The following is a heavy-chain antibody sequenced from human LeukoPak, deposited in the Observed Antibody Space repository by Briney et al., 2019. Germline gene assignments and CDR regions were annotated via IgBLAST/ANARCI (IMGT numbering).Heavy chain of an antibody. CDR3: ARETYGSGSYRLDY. J-gene: IGHJ4*02. V-gene: IGHV3-48*02. Sequence: PGGSLRLSCAASGFTFSTYSMNWVRQAPGKGLEWVSYISSSSSTIYYADSVKGRFTISRDNAKNSLYLQMNSLRDDDSAVYYCARETYGSGSYRLDYWGQRTLVTVSS. CDR1: GFTFSTYS. CDR2: ISSSSSTI. D-gene: IGHD3-10*01.